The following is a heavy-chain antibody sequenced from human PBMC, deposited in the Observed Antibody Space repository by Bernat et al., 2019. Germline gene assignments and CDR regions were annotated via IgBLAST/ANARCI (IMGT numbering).Heavy chain of an antibody. V-gene: IGHV3-23*01. CDR3: ANHVAPTVTSLFDY. D-gene: IGHD4-11*01. CDR2: ISGSGGST. J-gene: IGHJ4*02. CDR1: GFTFSSYA. Sequence: EVQLLESGGGLVQPGGSLRLSCAASGFTFSSYAMSWVRQAPGKGLEWVSAISGSGGSTYYADSVKGLFTISRDNSKNTLYLQMNSLRAEDTAVYYCANHVAPTVTSLFDYWGQGTLVTVSS.